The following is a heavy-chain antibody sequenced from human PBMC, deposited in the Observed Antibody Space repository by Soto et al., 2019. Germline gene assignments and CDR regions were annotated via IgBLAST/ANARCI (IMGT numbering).Heavy chain of an antibody. CDR2: IYHSGFL. J-gene: IGHJ4*01. CDR1: GYSIRGGYS. Sequence: PSETLSLTCDVSGYSIRGGYSWCWIRQSPGKGLEWIGSIYHSGFLYYNPYLKSRVTISVDTSKNQISLKLRSVTAGDTAIYYCARDDNREVINWGHGTLVTVSS. V-gene: IGHV4-38-2*02. D-gene: IGHD3-16*02. CDR3: ARDDNREVIN.